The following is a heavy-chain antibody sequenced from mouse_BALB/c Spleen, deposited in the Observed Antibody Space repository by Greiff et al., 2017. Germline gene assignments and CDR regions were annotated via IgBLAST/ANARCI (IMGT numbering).Heavy chain of an antibody. CDR1: GFTFSSYA. D-gene: IGHD2-4*01. CDR3: ARRSTMITTGFAY. V-gene: IGHV5-9-4*01. CDR2: ISSGGSYT. J-gene: IGHJ3*01. Sequence: DVKLVESGGGLVKPGGSLKLSCSASGFTFSSYAMSWVRQSPEKRLEWVAEISSGGSYTYYPDTVTGRFTISRDNAKNTLYLEMSSLRSEDTAMYYCARRSTMITTGFAYWGQGTLVTVSA.